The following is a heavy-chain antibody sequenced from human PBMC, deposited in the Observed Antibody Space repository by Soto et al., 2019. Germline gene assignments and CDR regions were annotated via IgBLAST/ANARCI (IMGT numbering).Heavy chain of an antibody. V-gene: IGHV2-5*02. CDR2: IYWDDDK. CDR1: GFSLSTSGMG. D-gene: IGHD6-13*01. CDR3: AHRLPVKQLVLFDY. J-gene: IGHJ4*02. Sequence: SGPTLVNPTQTLTLTCTFSGFSLSTSGMGVGWIRQPPGKALEWLALIYWDDDKRYSPSLKSRLTITKDTSKNQVVLTMTNMDPVDTATYYCAHRLPVKQLVLFDYWGQGTLVTVSS.